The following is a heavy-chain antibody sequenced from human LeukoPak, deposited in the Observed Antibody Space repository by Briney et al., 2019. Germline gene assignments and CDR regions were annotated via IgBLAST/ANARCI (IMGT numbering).Heavy chain of an antibody. J-gene: IGHJ4*02. CDR1: GGSTSSSSYY. CDR3: ARHLDYYDNSAYFDY. V-gene: IGHV4-39*01. D-gene: IGHD3-22*01. Sequence: PSETLSLTCTVSGGSTSSSSYYWGWIRQPPGKGLEWIGSIYYSGSTYYKPSLKSRVTISVDTSKNQFFLRLSSVTAADTAVYYCARHLDYYDNSAYFDYWGQGTLVTVSS. CDR2: IYYSGST.